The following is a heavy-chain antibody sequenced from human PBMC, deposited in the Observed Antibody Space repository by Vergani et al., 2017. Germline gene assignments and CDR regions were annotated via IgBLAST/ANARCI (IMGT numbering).Heavy chain of an antibody. CDR3: AAAAGWLQVFNWYFDL. D-gene: IGHD5-24*01. V-gene: IGHV3-23*04. J-gene: IGHJ2*01. CDR2: ISGSGGST. Sequence: EVQLVESGGGLVQPGGSLRLSCAASGFTFSSYAMSWVRQAPGKGLEWVSAISGSGGSTYYADSVKGRFTISRDNSKNTLYLQMNSLRAEDTAVYYCAAAAGWLQVFNWYFDLWGRGTLVTVSS. CDR1: GFTFSSYA.